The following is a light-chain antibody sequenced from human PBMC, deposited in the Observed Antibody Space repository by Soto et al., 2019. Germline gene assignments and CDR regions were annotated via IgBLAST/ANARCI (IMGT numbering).Light chain of an antibody. CDR1: QTVSSNH. V-gene: IGKV3-20*01. CDR3: QQYGSSLWT. CDR2: AAS. J-gene: IGKJ1*01. Sequence: EVVLTQSPGTLSLSPGERGTLSCRASQTVSSNHLAWYQQKPGQAPRLLIYAASSRAAGIPDRFSGSGSGTDFTLTINRLEPEDFAVYYCQQYGSSLWTFDQGTKVEIK.